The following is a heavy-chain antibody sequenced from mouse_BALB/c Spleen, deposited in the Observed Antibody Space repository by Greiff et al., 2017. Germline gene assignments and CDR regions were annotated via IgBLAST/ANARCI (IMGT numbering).Heavy chain of an antibody. CDR2: ISDGGSYT. CDR1: GFTFSDYY. CDR3: ARDFYDYDVAY. Sequence: EVKVVESGGGLVKPGGSLKLSCAASGFTFSDYYMYWVRQTPEKRLEWVATISDGGSYTYYPDSVKGRFTISRDNAKNNLYLQMSSLKSEDTAMYYCARDFYDYDVAYWGQGTLVTVSA. V-gene: IGHV5-4*02. D-gene: IGHD2-4*01. J-gene: IGHJ3*01.